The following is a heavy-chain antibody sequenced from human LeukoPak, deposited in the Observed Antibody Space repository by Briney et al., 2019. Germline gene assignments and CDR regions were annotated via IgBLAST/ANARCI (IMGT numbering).Heavy chain of an antibody. CDR1: RFTFSSYA. J-gene: IGHJ4*02. Sequence: GGSLRLSCAASRFTFSSYAMHWVRQAPGKGLEWVAVTSYDGSNKYYADSVKGRFTISRDNSKNTLYLQMNSLRAEDTAVYYCASTPSLVPAAPFDYWGQGTLVTVSS. CDR3: ASTPSLVPAAPFDY. CDR2: TSYDGSNK. D-gene: IGHD2-2*01. V-gene: IGHV3-30-3*01.